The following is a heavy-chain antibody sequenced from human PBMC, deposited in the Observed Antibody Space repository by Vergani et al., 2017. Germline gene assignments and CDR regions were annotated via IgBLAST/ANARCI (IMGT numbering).Heavy chain of an antibody. V-gene: IGHV3-21*01. CDR3: ARGGGSGVDY. Sequence: EVQLVESGGVVVQPGGSLRLSCAASGFTFSSYSMNLVRQAPGKGLEWVSSINSSSRYIYYADSVKGRFTISRDNAKNSLYLQMNSLGAEDTAVDYCARGGGSGVDYWGQGTLVTVSS. CDR2: INSSSRYI. J-gene: IGHJ4*02. D-gene: IGHD1-26*01. CDR1: GFTFSSYS.